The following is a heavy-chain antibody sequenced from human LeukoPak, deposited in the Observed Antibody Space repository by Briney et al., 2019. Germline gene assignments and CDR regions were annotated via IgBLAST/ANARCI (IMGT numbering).Heavy chain of an antibody. CDR3: ARGRRYYYDSSGYYPFDY. CDR2: INHSGST. CDR1: GGSFSGYY. Sequence: SETLSLTCAVYGGSFSGYYWSWIRQPPGKGLEWIGEINHSGSTNYNPSLKSRVTISVNTSKNQFSLKLSSVTAADTAVYYCARGRRYYYDSSGYYPFDYWGQGTLVTVSS. V-gene: IGHV4-34*01. D-gene: IGHD3-22*01. J-gene: IGHJ4*02.